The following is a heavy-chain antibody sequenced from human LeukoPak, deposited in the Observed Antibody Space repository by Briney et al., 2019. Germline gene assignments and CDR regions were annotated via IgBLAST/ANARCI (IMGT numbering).Heavy chain of an antibody. CDR2: ISAYNGNT. CDR3: ARGATVTTEGILDP. Sequence: GASVKVSCKASGYTFSTHGISWVRQAPGQGLEWMGWISAYNGNTNYAQKLQGRVTMTTDTSTSTAYMELRSLRSDDTAVYYCARGATVTTEGILDPWGQGTLVTVSS. V-gene: IGHV1-18*01. CDR1: GYTFSTHG. J-gene: IGHJ5*02. D-gene: IGHD4-17*01.